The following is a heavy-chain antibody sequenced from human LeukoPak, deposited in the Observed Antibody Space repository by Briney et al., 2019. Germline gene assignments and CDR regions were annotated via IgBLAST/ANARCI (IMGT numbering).Heavy chain of an antibody. CDR3: AMKAVPRPRLHDAFDF. Sequence: PGGSLRLSCAVSGFTVGSYAMSWVRQAPGKGLEWVSGVSNTGLTTYYIDSVKGRFTISRDSSKNTLYLQLDSLRTEDTAVYYCAMKAVPRPRLHDAFDFWGQGTVVSVSS. D-gene: IGHD5-24*01. J-gene: IGHJ3*01. CDR1: GFTVGSYA. CDR2: VSNTGLTT. V-gene: IGHV3-23*01.